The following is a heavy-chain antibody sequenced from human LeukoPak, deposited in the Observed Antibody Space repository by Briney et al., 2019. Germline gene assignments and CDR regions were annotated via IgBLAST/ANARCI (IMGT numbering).Heavy chain of an antibody. J-gene: IGHJ4*02. CDR1: GGSISCGGNY. CDR2: IYHSGSA. Sequence: SETLSLTCTVSGGSISCGGNYWSWIRQHPGKGLEWIGYIYHSGSAYYDPSLKSRVTISIDTSKSQFSLRLSSVTAADTAVYYCARVLESGGSCFFDYWGQGILVTVSS. D-gene: IGHD2-15*01. CDR3: ARVLESGGSCFFDY. V-gene: IGHV4-31*03.